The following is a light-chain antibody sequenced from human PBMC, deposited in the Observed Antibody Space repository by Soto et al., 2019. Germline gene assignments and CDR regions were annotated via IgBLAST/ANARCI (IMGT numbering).Light chain of an antibody. CDR2: RNT. V-gene: IGLV1-47*01. CDR1: SSNIANNN. Sequence: QSVLTQPPSASGTPGQRITISCSGSSSNIANNNVNWYQQVPGTAPKLLIYRNTQWPSGVPDRFSGSKSGTSASLAISGLRSEDEADYYCAVWDDTLNGVVFGGGTKLTVL. CDR3: AVWDDTLNGVV. J-gene: IGLJ2*01.